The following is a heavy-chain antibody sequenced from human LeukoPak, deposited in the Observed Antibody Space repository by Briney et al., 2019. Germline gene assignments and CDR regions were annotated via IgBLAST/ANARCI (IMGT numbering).Heavy chain of an antibody. Sequence: GTSLRLSCAASGFTFISYAIHWVRQAPGKGLEWVAVISFHGTDTFYADSVKGRFTISRDNSKNTLYLQMNSLRAEDTAVYYCAGHLRKIIWGQGTLVTVSS. D-gene: IGHD1-14*01. J-gene: IGHJ4*02. CDR1: GFTFISYA. V-gene: IGHV3-30*14. CDR3: AGHLRKII. CDR2: ISFHGTDT.